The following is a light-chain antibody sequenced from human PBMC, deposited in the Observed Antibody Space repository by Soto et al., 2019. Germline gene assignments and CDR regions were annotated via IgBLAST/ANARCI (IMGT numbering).Light chain of an antibody. V-gene: IGKV3-20*01. CDR1: QSVSSSY. Sequence: EIVLTQSPGTLSLSPGERATLSCRASQSVSSSYLAWYQQKPGRAPRLLIYGASSRATGIPDRFSGSGSGTDFTLTINRLEPEDFAVYYCQQYGSSLLFTFGPGTKVDIK. CDR3: QQYGSSLLFT. J-gene: IGKJ3*01. CDR2: GAS.